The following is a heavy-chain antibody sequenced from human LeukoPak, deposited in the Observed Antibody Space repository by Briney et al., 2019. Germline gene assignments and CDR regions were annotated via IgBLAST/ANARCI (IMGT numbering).Heavy chain of an antibody. Sequence: GGSLRLSCAASGFTFSSYSMNRVRQAPGKGLEWVSYISSSSSTIYYADSVKGRFTISRDNAKNSLYLQMNSLRDEDTAVHYCARPNQLHYAFDIWGQGTMVTVSS. CDR1: GFTFSSYS. CDR3: ARPNQLHYAFDI. CDR2: ISSSSSTI. D-gene: IGHD2-2*01. J-gene: IGHJ3*02. V-gene: IGHV3-48*02.